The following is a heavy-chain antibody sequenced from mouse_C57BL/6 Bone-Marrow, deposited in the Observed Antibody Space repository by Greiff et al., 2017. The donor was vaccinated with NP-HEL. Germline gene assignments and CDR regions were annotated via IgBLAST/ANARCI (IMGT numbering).Heavy chain of an antibody. V-gene: IGHV2-5*01. D-gene: IGHD2-3*01. CDR1: GFSLTSYG. CDR2: IWSGGST. Sequence: VKLMESGPGLVQPSQSLSITCTVSGFSLTSYGVHWVRQSPGKGLEWLGVIWSGGSTDKNAAFMSRLSITKNNSTSQVFFNMNSLQADDTAIYYCAKGGLLHAMDYWGQGTSVTVSS. CDR3: AKGGLLHAMDY. J-gene: IGHJ4*01.